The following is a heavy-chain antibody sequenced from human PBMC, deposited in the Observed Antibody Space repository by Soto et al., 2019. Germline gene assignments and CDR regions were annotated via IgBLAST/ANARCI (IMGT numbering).Heavy chain of an antibody. CDR1: GVSISSGGYY. D-gene: IGHD6-6*01. CDR2: IYYSGST. Sequence: SETLSLTCTVSGVSISSGGYYWSWIRQHPGKGLEWIGYIYYSGSTYYNPSLKSRVTISVDTSKNQFSLKLSSVTAADTAVYYCARDGVAALDYWGQGTLVTVSS. J-gene: IGHJ4*02. CDR3: ARDGVAALDY. V-gene: IGHV4-31*03.